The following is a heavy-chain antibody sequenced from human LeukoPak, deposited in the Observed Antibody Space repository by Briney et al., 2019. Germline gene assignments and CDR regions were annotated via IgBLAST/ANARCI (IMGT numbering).Heavy chain of an antibody. CDR1: GYTFSGYY. D-gene: IGHD3-10*01. J-gene: IGHJ5*02. CDR3: ARPLRVTMIRGAAFRASSDFDP. Sequence: GASVKLSCKASGYTFSGYYIHWVRQAPGQGLEWMGWINPNTGGTKYAQRFQDRVTMTRDTSISTAYMEVSRLRYDDTAVYYCARPLRVTMIRGAAFRASSDFDPWGQGTLVTVSS. V-gene: IGHV1-2*02. CDR2: INPNTGGT.